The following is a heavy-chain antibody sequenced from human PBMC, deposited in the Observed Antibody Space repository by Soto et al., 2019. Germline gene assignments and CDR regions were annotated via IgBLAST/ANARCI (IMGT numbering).Heavy chain of an antibody. CDR2: LFYGGTT. D-gene: IGHD3-10*01. J-gene: IGHJ4*02. Sequence: PSQTLSLTCTFSVGSIIGYYWTWIRQPPGKGLEWVGSLFYGGTTDYNPSLKSRLTMSLDTSKNHFSLKLRSVTAADTAVYYCARHRGPAPVYWGQGTLVTVSS. CDR3: ARHRGPAPVY. CDR1: VGSIIGYY. V-gene: IGHV4-39*01.